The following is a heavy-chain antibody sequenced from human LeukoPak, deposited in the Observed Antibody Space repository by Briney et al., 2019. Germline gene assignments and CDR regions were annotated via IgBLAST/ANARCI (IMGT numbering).Heavy chain of an antibody. Sequence: VASVKVSCKASGYTFTGYYMHWLRQAPGQGLEWMGWINPNSGGTNYAQKFQGRVTMTRDTSISTAYMELSRLTSDGTAVYYCARGYGGNSFTPWGQGTLVTVSS. D-gene: IGHD4-23*01. CDR3: ARGYGGNSFTP. CDR2: INPNSGGT. CDR1: GYTFTGYY. V-gene: IGHV1-2*02. J-gene: IGHJ5*02.